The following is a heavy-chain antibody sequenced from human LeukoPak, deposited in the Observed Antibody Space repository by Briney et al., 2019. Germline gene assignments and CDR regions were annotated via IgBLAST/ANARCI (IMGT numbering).Heavy chain of an antibody. CDR1: GFTFSSHG. CDR2: IWYDGSNK. J-gene: IGHJ4*02. V-gene: IGHV3-33*01. CDR3: ARERFLYGDYSRFALFDY. Sequence: GGSLRLSCAASGFTFSSHGMHWVRQAPGKGLEWVAVIWYDGSNKYYADSVKGRFTISRDNSKNTLYLQMNSLRAEDTAVYYCARERFLYGDYSRFALFDYWGQGTLVTVSS. D-gene: IGHD4-17*01.